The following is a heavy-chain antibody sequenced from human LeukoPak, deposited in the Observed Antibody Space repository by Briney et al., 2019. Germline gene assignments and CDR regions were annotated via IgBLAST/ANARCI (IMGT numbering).Heavy chain of an antibody. Sequence: GASVKVSCKASGYTFTSYYMHWVRQAPGQGLEWMGGIIPLFRTPNYAQRFLGRITITADESTKTVFMELRSLRSDDTAMYYCATMYDSNSHYSRDFDYWGQGTLVTISS. CDR3: ATMYDSNSHYSRDFDY. D-gene: IGHD4-11*01. J-gene: IGHJ4*02. CDR2: IIPLFRTP. CDR1: GYTFTSYY. V-gene: IGHV1-69*13.